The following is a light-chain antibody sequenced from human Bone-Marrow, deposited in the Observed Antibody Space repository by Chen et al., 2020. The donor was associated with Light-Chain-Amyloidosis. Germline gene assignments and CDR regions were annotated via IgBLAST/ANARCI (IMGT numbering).Light chain of an antibody. J-gene: IGKJ2*01. Sequence: DIVMTQSPDSLAVSLGERATINCKSSQSVLYSSNNKNYLAWYQQKPGQPPKLLIYWASTRESGVPDRFSGSGYGTDVTLTSSSLQAEDVAVYYCQQDYRTPDTFGQGTKLAIQ. CDR3: QQDYRTPDT. V-gene: IGKV4-1*01. CDR1: QSVLYSSNNKNY. CDR2: WAS.